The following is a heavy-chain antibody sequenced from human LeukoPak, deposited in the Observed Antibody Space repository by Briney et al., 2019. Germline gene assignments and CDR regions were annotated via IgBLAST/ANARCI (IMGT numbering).Heavy chain of an antibody. CDR3: ARAGGFFSPFGY. V-gene: IGHV4-30-2*01. Sequence: SQTLSLTCTVSGGSISSGGHSWSWIRQPPGKGLEWIGYIYHSGSGSTYYNPSLKSRVTISIDKSKNQFSLKLNSVTAADTAVYYCARAGGFFSPFGYWGQGTLVTVSS. CDR2: IYHSGSGST. J-gene: IGHJ4*02. CDR1: GGSISSGGHS. D-gene: IGHD3-16*01.